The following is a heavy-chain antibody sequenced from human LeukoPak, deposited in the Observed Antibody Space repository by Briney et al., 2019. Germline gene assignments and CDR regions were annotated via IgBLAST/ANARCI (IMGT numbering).Heavy chain of an antibody. CDR3: ARERGTPVDIVATRKSFDI. CDR1: GGTFSSYA. CDR2: IIPIFGTA. D-gene: IGHD5-12*01. V-gene: IGHV1-69*05. Sequence: SVKVSCKASGGTFSSYAISWVRQAPGQGLEWMGGIIPIFGTANYAQKFQGRVTITTDESTSTAYMELSSLRSEDTAVYYCARERGTPVDIVATRKSFDIWGQGTMVTVSS. J-gene: IGHJ3*02.